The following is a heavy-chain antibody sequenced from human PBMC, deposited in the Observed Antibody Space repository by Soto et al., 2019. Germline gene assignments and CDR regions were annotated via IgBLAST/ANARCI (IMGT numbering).Heavy chain of an antibody. CDR2: IFYTGST. Sequence: SETLSLTCTVSAGSISSYYWSWIRQPPGKGLEWIGYIFYTGSTKYNPSLKSRVTISVDTSKNQFSLKLTSVTAADTAVYYCARLLGYCTGVNCPIDSWGQGTRVTVSS. J-gene: IGHJ5*01. D-gene: IGHD2-8*02. V-gene: IGHV4-59*08. CDR1: AGSISSYY. CDR3: ARLLGYCTGVNCPIDS.